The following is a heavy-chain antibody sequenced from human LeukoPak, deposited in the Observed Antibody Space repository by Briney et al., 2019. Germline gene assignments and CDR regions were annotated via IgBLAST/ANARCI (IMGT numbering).Heavy chain of an antibody. Sequence: SETLSLTCTVSGGSISSSSYYWGWIRQPPGKGLEWIGSIYYSGSTYHNPSLKSRVTISVDTSKNQFSLKLSSVTAADTAMYYCATPSPGDYYGSGVAFDYWGQGTLVTVSS. CDR3: ATPSPGDYYGSGVAFDY. CDR2: IYYSGST. D-gene: IGHD3-10*01. V-gene: IGHV4-39*01. CDR1: GGSISSSSYY. J-gene: IGHJ4*02.